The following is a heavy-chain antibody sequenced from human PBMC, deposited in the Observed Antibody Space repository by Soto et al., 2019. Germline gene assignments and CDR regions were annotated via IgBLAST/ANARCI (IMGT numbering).Heavy chain of an antibody. J-gene: IGHJ4*02. CDR3: AKERPRQIFDY. Sequence: QVQLVESGGGVVQPGRSLRLSCAASGFTFSSYGMHWVRQAPGKGLEWVAVISYDGSNKYYADSVKGRFTISRDNSKNTLYLQMNSLRAEDTSVYYCAKERPRQIFDYWGQGTLVTVSS. CDR1: GFTFSSYG. CDR2: ISYDGSNK. V-gene: IGHV3-30*18.